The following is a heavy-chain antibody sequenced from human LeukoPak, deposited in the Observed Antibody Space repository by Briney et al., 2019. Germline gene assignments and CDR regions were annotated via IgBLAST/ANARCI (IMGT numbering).Heavy chain of an antibody. CDR2: INQDGGRI. Sequence: PGGSLRLSCAASGFTFNSHWMNWVRQAPGKGLEWVGIINQDGGRIGYGDSVKGRFTISRDNAKNSLYLQMNSLRAEDTAVYYCVKDSPPRYSGSPPAYWGQGTLVTVSS. D-gene: IGHD1-26*01. CDR1: GFTFNSHW. CDR3: VKDSPPRYSGSPPAY. J-gene: IGHJ4*02. V-gene: IGHV3-7*03.